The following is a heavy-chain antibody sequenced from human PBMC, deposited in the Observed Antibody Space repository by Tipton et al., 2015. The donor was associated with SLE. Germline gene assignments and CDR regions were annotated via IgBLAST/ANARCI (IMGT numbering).Heavy chain of an antibody. V-gene: IGHV4-31*03. CDR2: IYYSGST. CDR1: GGSISSGGYY. CDR3: ARTGEWYYFDY. J-gene: IGHJ4*02. Sequence: TLSLTCTVSGGSISSGGYYWSWIRQHPGKGLEWIGYIYYSGSTYYNPSLKSRVTISVDTSKNQFSLKLSSVTAADTAVYYCARTGEWYYFDYWGQGTLVTVSS. D-gene: IGHD3-3*01.